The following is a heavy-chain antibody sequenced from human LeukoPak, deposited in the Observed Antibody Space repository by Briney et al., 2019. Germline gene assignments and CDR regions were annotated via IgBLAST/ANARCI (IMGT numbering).Heavy chain of an antibody. CDR1: GFTFSNSV. V-gene: IGHV3-23*01. D-gene: IGHD2-15*01. CDR3: ARASGGYPDY. CDR2: IGGSGGST. Sequence: GGSLRLSCAASGFTFSNSVMGWVRQAPGKGLEWVSAIGGSGGSTYYADSVTGRFTISRDNAKNTLYLQMNSLRAEDTAVYYCARASGGYPDYWGQGTLVTVSS. J-gene: IGHJ4*02.